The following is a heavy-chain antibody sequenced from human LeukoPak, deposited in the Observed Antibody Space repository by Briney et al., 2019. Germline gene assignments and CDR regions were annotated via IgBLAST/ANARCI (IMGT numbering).Heavy chain of an antibody. CDR1: GRSISPYY. D-gene: IGHD3-22*01. V-gene: IGHV4-59*01. J-gene: IGHJ5*02. CDR2: IFSSGAA. CDR3: ASGTHYYDSSGYYEYNWFDP. Sequence: PSETLSLTCSVSGRSISPYYWSWFRQAPGRGLEWVGYIFSSGAASYKPSLKSRVTLSVDTSKNQFSLKLSSVTAADTAVYYCASGTHYYDSSGYYEYNWFDPWGQGTLVTVSS.